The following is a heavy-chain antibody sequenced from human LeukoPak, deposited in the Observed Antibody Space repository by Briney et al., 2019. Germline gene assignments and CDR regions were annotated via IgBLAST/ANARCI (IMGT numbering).Heavy chain of an antibody. V-gene: IGHV3-74*01. D-gene: IGHD3-22*01. CDR1: GFTFKLYW. CDR2: INDDGSDT. Sequence: TGGSLRLSCAVSGFTFKLYWMHWVRQAPGKGPVWVSRINDDGSDTTYADSVKGRFTISRDDAKNMLFLQMNSLRAEDTAVYYCARDLSITTIVGESFQHWGQGTLVTVSS. J-gene: IGHJ1*01. CDR3: ARDLSITTIVGESFQH.